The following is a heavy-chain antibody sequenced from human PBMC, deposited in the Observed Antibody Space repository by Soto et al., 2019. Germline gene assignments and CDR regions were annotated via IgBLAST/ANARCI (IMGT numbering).Heavy chain of an antibody. CDR3: ARVSGSGSYYFPYENYFDY. D-gene: IGHD3-10*01. CDR2: ISSSSTTK. V-gene: IGHV3-48*01. Sequence: EVQLVESGGGLVQPGGSLRLSCAASGFAFSSYSMNWVRQAPGKGLEWVSYISSSSTTKYYADSVKGRFTISRDNAKTSLYLQMNSLRAEDTAVYYCARVSGSGSYYFPYENYFDYWGQGTLVTVSS. CDR1: GFAFSSYS. J-gene: IGHJ4*02.